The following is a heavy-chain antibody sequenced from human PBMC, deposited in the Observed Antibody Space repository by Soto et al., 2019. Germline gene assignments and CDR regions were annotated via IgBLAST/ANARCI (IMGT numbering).Heavy chain of an antibody. CDR2: ISWNSGSI. J-gene: IGHJ5*02. Sequence: EVQLVESGGVLVQPGRSLRLSCAASGFTFDTYAMHWVRQAPGKGLEWVSGISWNSGSIGYADSVKGRFTISRDNTKNSLYLQMNSLRAEDTALYYCTKDRGGEPVWGWFDPWGQGTLVTVSS. CDR3: TKDRGGEPVWGWFDP. D-gene: IGHD2-8*01. V-gene: IGHV3-9*01. CDR1: GFTFDTYA.